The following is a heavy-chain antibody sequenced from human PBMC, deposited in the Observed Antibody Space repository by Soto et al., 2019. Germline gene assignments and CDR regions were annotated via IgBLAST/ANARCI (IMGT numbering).Heavy chain of an antibody. D-gene: IGHD3-3*01. V-gene: IGHV1-3*01. J-gene: IGHJ6*02. CDR1: GYTFTSYA. CDR2: INAGNGNT. CDR3: ASGGLITIFGVVQPAYGMDV. Sequence: ASVKVSCKASGYTFTSYAMHWVRQAPGQRLEWMGWINAGNGNTKYSQKFQGRVTITRDTSASTAYMELSSLRSEDTAVYYCASGGLITIFGVVQPAYGMDVWGQGTTVTVSS.